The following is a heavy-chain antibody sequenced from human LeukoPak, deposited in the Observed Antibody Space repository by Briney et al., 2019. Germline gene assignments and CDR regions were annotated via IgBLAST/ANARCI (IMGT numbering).Heavy chain of an antibody. J-gene: IGHJ4*02. CDR1: GGSFSGYY. CDR2: INHSGST. V-gene: IGHV4-34*01. Sequence: SETLSLTCAVYGGSFSGYYWSWIRQPPGKGLEWIGEINHSGSTNYNPSLKSRVTISVDTSKNQFSLKLSSVTAADTAVYYCVSGNKAGIAVAYYWGQGTLVTVSS. D-gene: IGHD6-19*01. CDR3: VSGNKAGIAVAYY.